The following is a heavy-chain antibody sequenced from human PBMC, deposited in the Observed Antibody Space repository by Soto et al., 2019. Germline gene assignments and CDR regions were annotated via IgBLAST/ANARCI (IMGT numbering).Heavy chain of an antibody. V-gene: IGHV3-33*01. CDR2: IWYDGSNK. CDR3: GRDHGDYGSGCFTIDYYGMDV. D-gene: IGHD3-10*01. J-gene: IGHJ6*02. CDR1: GFTFSSYG. Sequence: QVQLVESGGGVVQPGRSLRLSCAASGFTFSSYGMHWVRQAPGKGLEWVAVIWYDGSNKYYAESVKGRFTISSDNSKNRLHQKMNGLRAEDKALYYCGRDHGDYGSGCFTIDYYGMDVWGQGATGPVSS.